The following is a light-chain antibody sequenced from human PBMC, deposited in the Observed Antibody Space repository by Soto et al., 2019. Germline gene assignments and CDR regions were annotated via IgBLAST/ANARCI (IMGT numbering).Light chain of an antibody. CDR2: EVS. CDR1: SSDVGGYNY. J-gene: IGLJ1*01. V-gene: IGLV2-14*01. Sequence: QSALTQPASVSGSPGQSITISCTGTSSDVGGYNYVSWYQQHPGKAPKLIIYEVSNRPSGVSNRFSGSKSANTASLTISGLQTEDEADYYCSSYTSSSTDVFGTGTKLTVL. CDR3: SSYTSSSTDV.